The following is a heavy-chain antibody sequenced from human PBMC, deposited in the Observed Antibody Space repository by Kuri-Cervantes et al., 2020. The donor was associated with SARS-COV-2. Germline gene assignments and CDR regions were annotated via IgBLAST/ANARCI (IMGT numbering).Heavy chain of an antibody. Sequence: GSLRLSCAVYGGSFSGFYWSWIRQAPGKGLGWIGEINHSGSANYSPSLKSRVTISVDTSKNQFSLRLSSVTAADTGVYYCARASTTIYGVLIALFSSNAFGIWGQGTMVTVSS. J-gene: IGHJ3*02. CDR2: INHSGSA. D-gene: IGHD3-3*01. CDR1: GGSFSGFY. CDR3: ARASTTIYGVLIALFSSNAFGI. V-gene: IGHV4-34*01.